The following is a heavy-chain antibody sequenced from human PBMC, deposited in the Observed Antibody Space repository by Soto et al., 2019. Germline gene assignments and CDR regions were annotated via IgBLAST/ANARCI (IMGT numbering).Heavy chain of an antibody. CDR1: GGSISSSSYY. J-gene: IGHJ6*02. Sequence: SETLSLTCTVSGGSISSSSYYWGWIRQPAGKGLEWIGSIYYSGSTYYNPSLKSRVTISVDTSKNQFSLKLSSVTAADTAVYYCATLVVPAAGGYYYYYGMDVWGQGTTVTVSS. CDR2: IYYSGST. CDR3: ATLVVPAAGGYYYYYGMDV. V-gene: IGHV4-39*01. D-gene: IGHD2-2*01.